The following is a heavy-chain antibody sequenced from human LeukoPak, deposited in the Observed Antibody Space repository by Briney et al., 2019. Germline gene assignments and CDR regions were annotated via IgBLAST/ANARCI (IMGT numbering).Heavy chain of an antibody. J-gene: IGHJ4*02. D-gene: IGHD6-13*01. CDR3: ARGQGSSWYNLKTHSDY. CDR2: MNPNSGNT. CDR1: GYTFTSYD. V-gene: IGHV1-8*01. Sequence: GASVKVSCKASGYTFTSYDINWVRQATGQGLEWMGWMNPNSGNTGYAQKFQGRVTMTRNTSISTAYMELSSLRSEDTAVYYCARGQGSSWYNLKTHSDYWGQGTLVTVSS.